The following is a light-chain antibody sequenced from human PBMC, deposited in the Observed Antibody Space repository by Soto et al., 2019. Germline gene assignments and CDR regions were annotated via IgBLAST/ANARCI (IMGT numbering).Light chain of an antibody. J-gene: IGLJ3*02. CDR2: EVT. Sequence: QSALTQPRSVSGSPGQSVTISCTGTSSDVGGYQFVSWYQQYPGKAPKVMIYEVTKRPSGVPDRFSGSKSGNTASLTVSGLQADVEAEYYCAAHAGSSPAGVFGGGTKLTVL. CDR3: AAHAGSSPAGV. CDR1: SSDVGGYQF. V-gene: IGLV2-11*01.